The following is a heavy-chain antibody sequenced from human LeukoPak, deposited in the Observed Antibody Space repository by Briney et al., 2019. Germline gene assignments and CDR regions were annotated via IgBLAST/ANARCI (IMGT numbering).Heavy chain of an antibody. V-gene: IGHV3-30*04. CDR1: GFTFSSNA. CDR2: ISYDGSNK. J-gene: IGHJ4*02. D-gene: IGHD1-7*01. CDR3: AREGQLRAFDY. Sequence: GGSLRLSCAASGFTFSSNAMHWVRQAPGKGLEWVAVISYDGSNKYYADSVKGRFTISRDNSKNTLYLQMNSLRAEDTAVYYCAREGQLRAFDYWGQGTLVTVSS.